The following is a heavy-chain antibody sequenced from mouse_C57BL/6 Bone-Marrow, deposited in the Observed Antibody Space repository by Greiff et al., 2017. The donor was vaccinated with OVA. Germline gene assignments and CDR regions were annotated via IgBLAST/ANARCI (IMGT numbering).Heavy chain of an antibody. Sequence: EVQLQQSGPGLVKPSQTVFLTCTVTGISITTGNYRWSWIRQFPGNKLEWIGYIYYSGTITYNPSLTSRTTITRDTPKNQFFLEMNSLTAEDTATYYCAREDGSSYYFDYWGQGTTLTVSS. J-gene: IGHJ2*01. CDR1: GISITTGNYR. D-gene: IGHD1-1*01. CDR3: AREDGSSYYFDY. CDR2: IYYSGTI. V-gene: IGHV3-5*01.